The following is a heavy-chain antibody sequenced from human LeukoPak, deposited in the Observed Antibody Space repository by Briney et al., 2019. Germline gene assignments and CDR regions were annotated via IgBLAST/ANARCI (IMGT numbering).Heavy chain of an antibody. CDR3: ARGGEVVVALDY. Sequence: PSQTLSLTCTVSGGSISSGDYYWSWIRQPPGKGLEWIGYIYYSGSTYYNPSLKSRVTISADTSKNQFSLKLSSVTAADTAVYYCARGGEVVVALDYWGQGTLVTVSS. D-gene: IGHD3-22*01. CDR2: IYYSGST. CDR1: GGSISSGDYY. J-gene: IGHJ4*02. V-gene: IGHV4-30-4*01.